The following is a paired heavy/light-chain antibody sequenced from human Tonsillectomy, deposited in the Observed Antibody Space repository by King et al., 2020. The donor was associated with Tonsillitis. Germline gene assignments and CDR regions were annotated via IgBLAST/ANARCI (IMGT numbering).Light chain of an antibody. V-gene: IGKV3-11*01. Sequence: EIVLTQSPATLSLSPGERATLSCRASQRVSSYLAWYQQKPGQAPRLLIYGASNRATGVPGRFSGSGSGTDFTLTISSLEPEDFAVYYCQQRSSWPLTFGGGTKVEIK. J-gene: IGKJ4*01. CDR2: GAS. CDR3: QQRSSWPLT. CDR1: QRVSSY.
Heavy chain of an antibody. D-gene: IGHD2-2*01. Sequence: QVQLVQSGAEVKKPGASVKVSCKASGYTFTKHYMHLVRQAPGQGLEWMGIMNPSDGSTIYSQKFQGRVTMTRDTSTNTVYVEVSSLRSEDTAVYHCAREGVRPAREGVRSHDCSSSSCYELYALDIWGQGTMVTVSS. CDR1: GYTFTKHY. CDR2: MNPSDGST. J-gene: IGHJ3*02. V-gene: IGHV1-46*01. CDR3: AREGVRPAREGVRSHDCSSSSCYELYALDI.